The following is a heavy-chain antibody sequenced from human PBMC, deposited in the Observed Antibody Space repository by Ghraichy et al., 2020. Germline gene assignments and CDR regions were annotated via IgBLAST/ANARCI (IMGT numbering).Heavy chain of an antibody. Sequence: ETLSLTCAASGFSFSTYYMSWVRQAPGKGLEWVANIKQEGSEKHYVDSVKGRFTISRDNAKKSLYLQMNSLRAEDTAVYYCARSVDVGYDYVWGSYRTADYWGKGTRVTV. J-gene: IGHJ4*02. V-gene: IGHV3-7*01. D-gene: IGHD3-16*02. CDR2: IKQEGSEK. CDR1: GFSFSTYY. CDR3: ARSVDVGYDYVWGSYRTADY.